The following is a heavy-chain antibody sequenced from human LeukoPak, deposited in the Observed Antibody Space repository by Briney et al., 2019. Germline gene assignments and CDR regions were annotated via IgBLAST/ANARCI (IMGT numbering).Heavy chain of an antibody. CDR1: GFTFSSYD. CDR2: IGTAGDT. CDR3: ARAGPNRYGSGSYDY. Sequence: GGSLRLSCAASGFTFSSYDMHWVRQATGKGLEWVSAIGTAGDTYYPGSVKGRFTISRENAKNSLYLQMNSLRAGDTAVYYCARAGPNRYGSGSYDYWGQGTLVTVSS. J-gene: IGHJ4*02. D-gene: IGHD3-10*01. V-gene: IGHV3-13*01.